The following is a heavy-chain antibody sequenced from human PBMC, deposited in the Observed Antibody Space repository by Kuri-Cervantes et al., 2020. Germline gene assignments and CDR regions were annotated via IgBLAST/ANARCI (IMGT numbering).Heavy chain of an antibody. CDR2: ISYDGSNE. D-gene: IGHD3-10*01. CDR1: GFTFSSYG. V-gene: IGHV3-30*03. Sequence: GESLKISCAASGFTFSSYGMHWVRQAPGKGLEWVAVISYDGSNEYYADSVKGRFTISRDNSKNTLYLQMNSLRAEDTAVYYCARESTMVRGVIIKVLGWFDPWGQGTLVTVSS. J-gene: IGHJ5*02. CDR3: ARESTMVRGVIIKVLGWFDP.